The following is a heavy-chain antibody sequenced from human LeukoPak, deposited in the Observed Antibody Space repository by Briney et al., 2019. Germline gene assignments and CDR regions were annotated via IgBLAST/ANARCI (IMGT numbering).Heavy chain of an antibody. J-gene: IGHJ3*02. CDR2: ISWNSGSI. D-gene: IGHD3-22*01. Sequence: GGSLRLSCTASGFTFGDYAMSWVRQAPGKGLEWVSGISWNSGSIGYADSVKGRFTISRDNAKNSLYLQMNSLRAEDTALYYCAKDTRPSSGYQNAFDIWGQGTMVTVSS. CDR3: AKDTRPSSGYQNAFDI. CDR1: GFTFGDYA. V-gene: IGHV3-9*01.